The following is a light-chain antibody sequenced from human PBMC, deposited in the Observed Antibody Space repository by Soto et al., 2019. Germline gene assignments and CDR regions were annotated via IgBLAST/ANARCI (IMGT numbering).Light chain of an antibody. J-gene: IGKJ1*01. CDR2: DTS. V-gene: IGKV3-11*01. CDR1: QNVSRF. CDR3: QQYAGSPRT. Sequence: EIVLTQSPATLSVSPGERATLSCRASQNVSRFLAWYQRRPGQAPRLVIYDTSKRASDTPARFSGSGSGTDFTLTISSLEPEDVAVYYCQQYAGSPRTFGQGTKVDIK.